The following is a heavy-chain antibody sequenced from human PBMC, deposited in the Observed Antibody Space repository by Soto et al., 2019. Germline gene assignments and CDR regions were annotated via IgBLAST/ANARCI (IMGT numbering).Heavy chain of an antibody. CDR1: VGSISSSNW. V-gene: IGHV4-4*02. J-gene: IGHJ2*01. CDR2: IYHSGST. CDR3: ARVYYGSVYWYFDL. D-gene: IGHD3-10*01. Sequence: PSETLSLTCTVSVGSISSSNWWSWVRQPPGKGLEWIGEIYHSGSTNYNPSLKSRVTISVDKSKNQFSLKLSSVTAADTAVYYCARVYYGSVYWYFDLWGRGTLVTVSS.